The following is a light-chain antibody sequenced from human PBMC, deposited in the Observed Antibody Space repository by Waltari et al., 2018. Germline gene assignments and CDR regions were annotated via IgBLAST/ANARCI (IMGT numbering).Light chain of an antibody. CDR1: QIISTW. Sequence: DIQMTQSPSTLSASVGDRLSITCRASQIISTWLAWYQQKPGKAPKLLIYKASTLESGVPSRFSGSGSGTEFTLTISSLQPDDCATYYCQQYHSYRTFGQGTKVEIK. J-gene: IGKJ1*01. CDR2: KAS. CDR3: QQYHSYRT. V-gene: IGKV1-5*03.